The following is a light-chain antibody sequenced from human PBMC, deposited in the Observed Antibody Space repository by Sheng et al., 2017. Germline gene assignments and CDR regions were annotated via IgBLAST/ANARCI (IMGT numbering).Light chain of an antibody. V-gene: IGKV3-20*01. CDR2: GAS. J-gene: IGKJ1*01. CDR3: QQYGSSPWT. CDR1: QSVSSSH. Sequence: EIVMTQSPATLSVSPGEGGTLSCRASQSVSSSHLAWYQQKPGQAPRLLIYGASSRVTGIPDRFSGSGSGTDFTLTINRLEPEDFAVYYCQQYGSSPWTFGQGTKVEIK.